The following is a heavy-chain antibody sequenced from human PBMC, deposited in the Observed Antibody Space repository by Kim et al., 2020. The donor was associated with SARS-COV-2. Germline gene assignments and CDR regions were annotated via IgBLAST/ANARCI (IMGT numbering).Heavy chain of an antibody. Sequence: SVKVSCKASGGPFSNHAISWVRQAPGQGLEWVGDIIPVFTTTNYAPKFQGRVKLSADESKNIAFMELSGLRPDDTAVYYCAREMGYTYCHGGYFDSWGQ. J-gene: IGHJ4*02. CDR2: IIPVFTTT. CDR3: AREMGYTYCHGGYFDS. V-gene: IGHV1-69*13. D-gene: IGHD5-12*01. CDR1: GGPFSNHA.